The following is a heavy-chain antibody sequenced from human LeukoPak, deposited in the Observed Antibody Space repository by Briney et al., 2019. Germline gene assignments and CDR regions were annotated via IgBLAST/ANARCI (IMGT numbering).Heavy chain of an antibody. J-gene: IGHJ4*02. D-gene: IGHD3-10*01. V-gene: IGHV1-69*01. Sequence: ASVTVSCKASGGTFSSYAISWVRQAPGQGLEWMGGIIPIFGTANYAQKFQGRVTITADESTSTAYMELSSLRSEDTAVYYCARSVRTYGSGSYYFDYWGQGTLVTVSS. CDR2: IIPIFGTA. CDR1: GGTFSSYA. CDR3: ARSVRTYGSGSYYFDY.